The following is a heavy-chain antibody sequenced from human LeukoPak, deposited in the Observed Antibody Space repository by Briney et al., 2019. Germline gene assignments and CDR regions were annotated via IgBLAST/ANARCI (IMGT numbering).Heavy chain of an antibody. J-gene: IGHJ2*01. Sequence: PSETLSLTCTVSGGSISSSSYYWGWIRQPPGKGLEWIGSIYYSGSTYYNPSLKSRVTISVDKSRNQFSLKLTSVTAADTAVYYCASNQWPNWYFDLWGRGTLVTVSS. V-gene: IGHV4-39*07. CDR3: ASNQWPNWYFDL. CDR1: GGSISSSSYY. D-gene: IGHD6-19*01. CDR2: IYYSGST.